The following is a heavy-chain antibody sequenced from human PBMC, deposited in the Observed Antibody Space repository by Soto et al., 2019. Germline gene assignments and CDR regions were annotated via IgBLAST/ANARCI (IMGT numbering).Heavy chain of an antibody. D-gene: IGHD1-1*01. CDR2: ISAYNGNT. CDR1: GYTFNSYG. V-gene: IGHV1-18*01. J-gene: IGHJ4*02. Sequence: QVQLVQSGAEVKKPGASVKVSCKTSGYTFNSYGISWVRQAPGQGLEWMGWISAYNGNTNYAQKLQDRVTITTDTSTSTAYLELRNLRSDDTAVYYCATHWNDAYWGQGTLVTVSS. CDR3: ATHWNDAY.